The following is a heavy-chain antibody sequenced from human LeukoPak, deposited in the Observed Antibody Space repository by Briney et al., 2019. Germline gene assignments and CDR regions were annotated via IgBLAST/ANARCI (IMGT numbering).Heavy chain of an antibody. V-gene: IGHV4-39*01. Sequence: SETLSLTCIVSGGSISSSSYYWGWIRQPPGKGLEWIGCIYYGVSTYYNPSLKSRVTISVDTSKNQFSLELSSVTAADTAVYYCARRDSSSWYNWFDPWGQGTLVTVSS. CDR2: IYYGVST. J-gene: IGHJ5*02. CDR3: ARRDSSSWYNWFDP. D-gene: IGHD6-13*01. CDR1: GGSISSSSYY.